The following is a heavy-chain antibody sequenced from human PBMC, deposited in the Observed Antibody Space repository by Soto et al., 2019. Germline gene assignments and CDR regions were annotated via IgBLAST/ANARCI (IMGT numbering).Heavy chain of an antibody. CDR1: GFTFSSYG. D-gene: IGHD1-26*01. CDR3: AKGWEHYYFDY. J-gene: IGHJ4*02. Sequence: QVQLVESGGGVVQPGRSLRLSCAASGFTFSSYGMHWVRQAPGKGLEWVAVLSYDGSNKYYADSVKGRFTISRDNSKNTLYLQMNSLRAEDTAVYYCAKGWEHYYFDYWGQGTLVTVSS. V-gene: IGHV3-30*18. CDR2: LSYDGSNK.